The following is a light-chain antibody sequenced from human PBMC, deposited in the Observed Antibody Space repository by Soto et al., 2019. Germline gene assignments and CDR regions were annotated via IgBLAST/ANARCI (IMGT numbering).Light chain of an antibody. Sequence: QSALTQPPSVSAAPGQKVTISCSGSSSNIGSNYVSWFQQYPGKAPKLIIYEVTNRPSGVSDRFSGSKSGNTASLTVSGLQAEDESDYYCSSFTTRKTWVFGGGTKVTVL. CDR3: SSFTTRKTWV. CDR2: EVT. V-gene: IGLV2-14*01. J-gene: IGLJ3*02. CDR1: SSNIGSNY.